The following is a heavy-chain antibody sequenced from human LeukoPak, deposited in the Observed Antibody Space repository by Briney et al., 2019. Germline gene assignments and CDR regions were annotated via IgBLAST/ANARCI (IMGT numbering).Heavy chain of an antibody. CDR3: AKDQLGYCSGGSCSYFDY. V-gene: IGHV3-30*02. Sequence: PGGSLRLSCAASGFTFSTYGMHWVRQAPGKGLEWVAFVRFDGSNKWYADSVKGRFTISRDNSMNTLNLQMYSLRAEDTAVYYCAKDQLGYCSGGSCSYFDYWGQGTLVTVSS. CDR2: VRFDGSNK. J-gene: IGHJ4*02. CDR1: GFTFSTYG. D-gene: IGHD2-15*01.